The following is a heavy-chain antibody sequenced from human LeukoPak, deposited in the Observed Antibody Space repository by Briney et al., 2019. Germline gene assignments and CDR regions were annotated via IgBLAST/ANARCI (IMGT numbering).Heavy chain of an antibody. CDR2: TRNKANSYTT. Sequence: PGGSLRLSCAASGFTFSDHYMDWVRQAPGKGLEWVGRTRNKANSYTTEYAASVKGRFTISRDDSKNSLYLQMNSLKTEDTAVYYCARVVSYYYGSGSYYPRLDYYMDVWGKGTTVTISS. CDR3: ARVVSYYYGSGSYYPRLDYYMDV. CDR1: GFTFSDHY. J-gene: IGHJ6*03. D-gene: IGHD3-10*01. V-gene: IGHV3-72*01.